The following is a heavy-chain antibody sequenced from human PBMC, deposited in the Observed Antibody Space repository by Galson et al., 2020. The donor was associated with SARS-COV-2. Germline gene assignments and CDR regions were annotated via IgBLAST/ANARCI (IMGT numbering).Heavy chain of an antibody. CDR1: GGSISSYY. J-gene: IGHJ3*02. CDR3: ARAGGYDSSGYRDDAFDI. V-gene: IGHV4-59*01. CDR2: IYYSGST. Sequence: SETLSLTCTVSGGSISSYYWSWIRQPPGKGLEWIGYIYYSGSTNYNPSLKSRVTISVDTSKNQFSLKLSAGTAADTAVYSCARAGGYDSSGYRDDAFDIWGQGTMVTVSS. D-gene: IGHD3-22*01.